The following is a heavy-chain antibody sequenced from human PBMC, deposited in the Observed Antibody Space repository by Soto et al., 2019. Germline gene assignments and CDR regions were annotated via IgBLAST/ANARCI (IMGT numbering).Heavy chain of an antibody. D-gene: IGHD6-13*01. V-gene: IGHV1-46*03. CDR3: SRDGPAGHLDY. J-gene: IGHJ4*02. CDR1: GYTFTNYY. CDR2: NNPSGGST. Sequence: VKVSCKASGYTFTNYYMHWVRQAPGQGLEWMGVNNPSGGSTNYAQKFQGRVTMTRDTSTSTVYMELSSLRSEDTAVYYCSRDGPAGHLDYWGQGTQVTVSS.